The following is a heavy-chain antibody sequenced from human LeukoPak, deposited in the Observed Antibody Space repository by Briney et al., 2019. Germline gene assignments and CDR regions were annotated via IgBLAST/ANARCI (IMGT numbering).Heavy chain of an antibody. V-gene: IGHV4-39*01. CDR3: ARLDWGSRGSGSFDI. D-gene: IGHD7-27*01. J-gene: IGHJ4*02. Sequence: SETLSLTCTVSGGSINTFNYYWGWIRQPPGKGLEWIGSIYYSGSTYYDASLKSRVTMSVDTSKNQFSPKLRSVTAADTAVYFCARLDWGSRGSGSFDIWGQGTLVTVSS. CDR2: IYYSGST. CDR1: GGSINTFNYY.